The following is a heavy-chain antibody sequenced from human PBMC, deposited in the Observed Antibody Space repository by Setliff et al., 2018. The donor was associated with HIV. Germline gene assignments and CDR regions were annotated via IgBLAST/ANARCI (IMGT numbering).Heavy chain of an antibody. CDR3: ARDRADWNDEGSYYFDL. Sequence: LRLSCAGSGFSFSSYTMHWVRQAPGQGLEWVALISYDGSHKFFSDSVKGRFTISRDNSKDTLYLQMNSLRIDDTAVYFCARDRADWNDEGSYYFDLWGRGTLVTVSS. J-gene: IGHJ4*02. CDR2: ISYDGSHK. V-gene: IGHV3-30*04. D-gene: IGHD1-1*01. CDR1: GFSFSSYT.